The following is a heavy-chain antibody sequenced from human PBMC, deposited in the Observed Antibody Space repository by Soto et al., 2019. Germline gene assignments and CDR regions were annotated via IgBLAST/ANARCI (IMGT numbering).Heavy chain of an antibody. J-gene: IGHJ6*02. V-gene: IGHV3-74*01. D-gene: IGHD2-15*01. CDR1: GFTFSRFW. CDR2: INSDGSST. CDR3: ARAGGSFSGGSCTHKYGYGMDV. Sequence: EVQLVESGGGLVQRGGSLRVSCAASGFTFSRFWMHWVRQAPGMGLVWVSRINSDGSSTNYAYSVKGRFTISRYNAKNTLYLQMNSLRVEDTAVYYCARAGGSFSGGSCTHKYGYGMDVWGQGTTVTVSS.